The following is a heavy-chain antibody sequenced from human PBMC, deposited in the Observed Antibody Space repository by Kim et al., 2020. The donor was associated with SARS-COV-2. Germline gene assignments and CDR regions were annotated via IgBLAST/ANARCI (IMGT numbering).Heavy chain of an antibody. CDR3: ARGEYSYGPFDL. V-gene: IGHV1-69*04. J-gene: IGHJ2*01. Sequence: TYAKKFQGGLTITAAKSTSTAYMELSSLRSEDTAVYYCARGEYSYGPFDLWGRGTLVTVSS. D-gene: IGHD5-18*01.